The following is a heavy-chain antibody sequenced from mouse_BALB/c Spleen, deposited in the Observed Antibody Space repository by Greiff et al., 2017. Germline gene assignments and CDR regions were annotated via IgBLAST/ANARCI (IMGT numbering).Heavy chain of an antibody. J-gene: IGHJ2*01. CDR3: ARNYYGSSYGYFDY. CDR1: GFTFSSYA. Sequence: DVKLVESGGGLVKPGGSLKLSCAASGFTFSSYAMSWVRQSPEKRLEWVAEISSGGSYTYYPDTVTGRFTISRDNAKNTLYLEMSSLRSEDTAMYYCARNYYGSSYGYFDYWGQGTTLTVSS. CDR2: ISSGGSYT. D-gene: IGHD1-1*01. V-gene: IGHV5-9-4*01.